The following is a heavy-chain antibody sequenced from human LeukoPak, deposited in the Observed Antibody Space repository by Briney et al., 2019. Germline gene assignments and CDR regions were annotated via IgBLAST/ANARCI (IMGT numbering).Heavy chain of an antibody. CDR1: GGSISSYY. CDR2: INHSGST. Sequence: SETLSLTCTVSGGSISSYYWSWIRQPPGKGLEWIGEINHSGSTNYNPSLKSRVTISVDTSKNQFSLKLSSVTAADTAVYYCARGGIVVVPAIPNWFDPWGQGTLVTVSS. D-gene: IGHD2-2*01. V-gene: IGHV4-34*01. J-gene: IGHJ5*02. CDR3: ARGGIVVVPAIPNWFDP.